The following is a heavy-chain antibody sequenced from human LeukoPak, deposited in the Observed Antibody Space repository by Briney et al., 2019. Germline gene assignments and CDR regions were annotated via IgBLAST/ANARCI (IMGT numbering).Heavy chain of an antibody. CDR2: INAGNGNT. CDR1: GYTFTSYA. J-gene: IGHJ5*02. CDR3: ARDYPYYDFWSGYQTVNWFDP. D-gene: IGHD3-3*01. Sequence: GASVNVSCKASGYTFTSYAMHWVRQAPGQRLEWMGWINAGNGNTKYSQKFQGRVTITRDTSASTAYMELSSLRSEGTAVYYCARDYPYYDFWSGYQTVNWFDPWGQGTLVTVSS. V-gene: IGHV1-3*01.